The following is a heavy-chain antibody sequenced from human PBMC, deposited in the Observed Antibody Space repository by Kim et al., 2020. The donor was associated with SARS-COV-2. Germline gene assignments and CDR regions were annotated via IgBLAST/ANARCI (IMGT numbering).Heavy chain of an antibody. J-gene: IGHJ4*02. D-gene: IGHD2-15*01. CDR3: ARDLRGGGRGY. CDR2: IYYSGST. V-gene: IGHV4-39*07. Sequence: SETLSLTCTVSGCSISSSSYYWVWIRQPPGNGLEWIGNIYYSGSTYYNLSLKSRVTISVDTSKNQFSLKLSSVTAADTAVYYWARDLRGGGRGYWGQGT. CDR1: GCSISSSSYY.